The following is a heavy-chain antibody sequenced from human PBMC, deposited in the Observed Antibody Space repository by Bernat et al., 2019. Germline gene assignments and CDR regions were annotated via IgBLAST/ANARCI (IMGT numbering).Heavy chain of an antibody. CDR1: GGSISSYY. CDR3: ARDGCGSSSCLDY. J-gene: IGHJ4*02. CDR2: ISYSGST. D-gene: IGHD2-15*01. V-gene: IGHV4-59*01. Sequence: QVQLQESGPGLVKPSETLSLTCTVSGGSISSYYWSWIRQPPGKGLEWIGYISYSGSTNYNPSLEGRVTISVDPSKNQFSLKLTSLTAADTAVYYCARDGCGSSSCLDYWGRGALVTVSS.